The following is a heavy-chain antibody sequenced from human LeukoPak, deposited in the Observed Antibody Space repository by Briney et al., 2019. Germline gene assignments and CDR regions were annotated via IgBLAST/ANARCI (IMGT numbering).Heavy chain of an antibody. CDR2: IYYSGST. V-gene: IGHV4-59*01. CDR3: ARGQYYYDSSIGY. D-gene: IGHD3-22*01. Sequence: SETLSLTCTVSGGSISSYYWSWIRQPPGKGLEWIGYIYYSGSTNYNPSLKSRVTISVDTSKNQFSLKLSSVTAADTAVCYCARGQYYYDSSIGYWGQGTLVTVSS. J-gene: IGHJ4*02. CDR1: GGSISSYY.